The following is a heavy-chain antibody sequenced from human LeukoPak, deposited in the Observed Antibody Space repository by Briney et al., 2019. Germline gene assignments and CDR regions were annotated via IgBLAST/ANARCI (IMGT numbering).Heavy chain of an antibody. CDR1: GSTFSSYA. V-gene: IGHV3-23*01. J-gene: IGHJ4*02. CDR3: AKGRVSDQ. CDR2: ISASGGST. D-gene: IGHD2-8*01. Sequence: GGSLRLSCAASGSTFSSYAMSWVRQAPGKGLEWVSAISASGGSTYYADSVNGRFTISRDNSKNTLYLEMNSLRAEDTAIYYCAKGRVSDQWGRGTLVTVSS.